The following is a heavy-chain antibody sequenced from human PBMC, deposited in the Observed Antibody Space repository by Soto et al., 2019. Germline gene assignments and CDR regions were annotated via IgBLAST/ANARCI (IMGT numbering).Heavy chain of an antibody. CDR3: ARDLVIRGIGAFDS. CDR1: GVSLSSAGNY. CDR2: IHNSGSA. D-gene: IGHD3-10*01. J-gene: IGHJ4*02. Sequence: SETLSLTCTVSGVSLSSAGNYWTWIRQHPGKGLEWIGDIHNSGSAHYNPSLKSRLTISIDTSNNQLSLRLSSVTAADTAVYYCARDLVIRGIGAFDSWGQGTLVTVSS. V-gene: IGHV4-31*02.